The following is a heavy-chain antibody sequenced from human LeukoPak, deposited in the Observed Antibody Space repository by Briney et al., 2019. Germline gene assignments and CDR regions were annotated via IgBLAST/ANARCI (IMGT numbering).Heavy chain of an antibody. Sequence: PGRSLRLSCAASGFTFSSYAMQGVRQAPGKGREWAAVISYEGSKKYYADSVKGRFTISRDNSKNTLYLQMNSLRAEDTAVYYCARSGGRITILGGGFDYWGQGTLVTVSS. J-gene: IGHJ4*02. CDR2: ISYEGSKK. D-gene: IGHD3-3*01. CDR3: ARSGGRITILGGGFDY. CDR1: GFTFSSYA. V-gene: IGHV3-30*01.